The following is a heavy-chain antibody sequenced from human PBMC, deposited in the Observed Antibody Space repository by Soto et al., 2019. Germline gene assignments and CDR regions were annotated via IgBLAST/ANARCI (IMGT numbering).Heavy chain of an antibody. D-gene: IGHD6-13*01. CDR1: GFTFSSYA. CDR2: ISGSGGST. Sequence: PGGSLRLSCAASGFTFSSYAMSWARQAPGKGLEWVSAISGSGGSTYYADSVKGRFTISRDNSKNTLYLQMNSLRAEDTAVYYCAKGQLLPLRNWFDPWGQGTLGTVSS. CDR3: AKGQLLPLRNWFDP. J-gene: IGHJ5*02. V-gene: IGHV3-23*01.